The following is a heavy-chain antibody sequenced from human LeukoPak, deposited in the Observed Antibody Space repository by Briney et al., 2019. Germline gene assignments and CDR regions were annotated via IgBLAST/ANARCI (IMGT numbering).Heavy chain of an antibody. CDR1: GFTFSSYG. D-gene: IGHD2-15*01. CDR3: TGGGGYCSGGRCYGHYSMDV. CDR2: IRFDGNDE. J-gene: IGHJ6*02. V-gene: IGHV3-30*02. Sequence: PGGSLRLSCAAPGFTFSSYGMHWVRRAPGKGLEWVAYIRFDGNDEHYEDSVKGRFTISRDNSKNTLYLQMSSLRAEDTAVYYCTGGGGYCSGGRCYGHYSMDVWGQGTTVTVSS.